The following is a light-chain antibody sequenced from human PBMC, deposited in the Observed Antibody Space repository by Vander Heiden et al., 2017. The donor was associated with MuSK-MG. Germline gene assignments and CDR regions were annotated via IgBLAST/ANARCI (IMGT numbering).Light chain of an antibody. CDR3: QSYDSSNHVV. CDR2: EDN. Sequence: FILPQPHSVSESPGKPVTISCTRSSGSIASNYVQWYQQRPGSAPTTVIYEDNQRPSGVPDRFSGSIDSSSNAASLTIAGLKTEDEADYYCQSYDSSNHVVFGGGTKLTVL. V-gene: IGLV6-57*04. CDR1: SGSIASNY. J-gene: IGLJ2*01.